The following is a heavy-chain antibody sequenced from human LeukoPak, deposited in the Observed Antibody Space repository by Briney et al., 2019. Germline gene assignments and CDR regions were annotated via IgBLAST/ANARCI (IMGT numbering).Heavy chain of an antibody. CDR1: GGSFSGYY. CDR2: INHSGST. Sequence: SETLSLTCAVYGGSFSGYYWSWIRQPPGKGLEWIGEINHSGSTNYNPSLKGRVTISVDTSKNQFSLKLSSVTAADTAVYYCARGNGRITIFGVSITNWFDPWGQGTLVTVSS. V-gene: IGHV4-34*01. D-gene: IGHD3-3*01. CDR3: ARGNGRITIFGVSITNWFDP. J-gene: IGHJ5*02.